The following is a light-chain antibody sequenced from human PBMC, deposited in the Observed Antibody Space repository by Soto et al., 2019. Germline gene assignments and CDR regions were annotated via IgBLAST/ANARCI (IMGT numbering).Light chain of an antibody. V-gene: IGLV7-46*01. CDR1: TGAVTSGHY. CDR2: DTS. J-gene: IGLJ1*01. Sequence: QAVVTQEPSLTVSPGGTVTLTCGSSTGAVTSGHYPYWFQQKPGQAPRTLIYDTSNKHSWTPARFSGSLLGGKAALTLSGAQPEDEAEYYFLLSYSGARPGVFGTGTKLTVL. CDR3: LLSYSGARPGV.